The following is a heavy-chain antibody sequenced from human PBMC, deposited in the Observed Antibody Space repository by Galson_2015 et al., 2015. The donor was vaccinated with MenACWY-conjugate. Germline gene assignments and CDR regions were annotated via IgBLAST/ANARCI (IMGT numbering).Heavy chain of an antibody. D-gene: IGHD2-15*01. Sequence: SLRLSCAASGFTFSSYAMSWVRQTPGKGLEWVSGVSSSGLTTYYADSVRGRSTISRDKSKNTLDLQMNSLRVEDTAVYYCTRDLDIVVALCEYWGQGTLVTVSS. J-gene: IGHJ4*02. CDR3: TRDLDIVVALCEY. V-gene: IGHV3-23*01. CDR1: GFTFSSYA. CDR2: VSSSGLTT.